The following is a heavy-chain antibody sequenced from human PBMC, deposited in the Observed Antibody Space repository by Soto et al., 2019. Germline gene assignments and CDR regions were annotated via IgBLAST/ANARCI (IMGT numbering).Heavy chain of an antibody. V-gene: IGHV3-30*18. CDR3: AKENQHLVHDY. J-gene: IGHJ4*02. CDR1: GFTFRNYG. CDR2: ISHDGSDK. D-gene: IGHD6-13*01. Sequence: GGSLRLSCAASGFTFRNYGMRWVRQAPGKGLEWVAVISHDGSDKYYADSMKGRFIISRDNSENTLFLNMNSLKPEDTAVYYCAKENQHLVHDYWGQGTLVTVSS.